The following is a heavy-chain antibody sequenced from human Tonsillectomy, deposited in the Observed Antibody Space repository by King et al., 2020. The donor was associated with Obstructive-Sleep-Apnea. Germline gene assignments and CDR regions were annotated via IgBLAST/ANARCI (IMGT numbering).Heavy chain of an antibody. J-gene: IGHJ6*02. V-gene: IGHV3-23*04. CDR2: ISGSGVST. Sequence: DVQLVESGGGLVQPGGSLRLSCAASGFTFSSYAMSWVRQAPGKGLEWVSAISGSGVSTYYADSVKGRFTISRDNSKNTLYLQMNSLRAEDTAVYYCAKDPLGKAAAGTHSMDVWGQGTTVTVSS. D-gene: IGHD6-13*01. CDR1: GFTFSSYA. CDR3: AKDPLGKAAAGTHSMDV.